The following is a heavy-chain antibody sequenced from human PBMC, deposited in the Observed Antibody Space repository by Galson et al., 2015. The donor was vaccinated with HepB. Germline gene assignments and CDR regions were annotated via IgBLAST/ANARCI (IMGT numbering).Heavy chain of an antibody. Sequence: SVKVSCKASGFTFNNYYIHWLRRAPGQGLEWMGWINPHSGGTNYAHKFQGRVSMTRDSSISATYMELSRLTSDDTAVYYCARGGERFLERLLARMDIWGQGTTVTVSS. D-gene: IGHD3-3*01. V-gene: IGHV1-2*02. CDR2: INPHSGGT. CDR1: GFTFNNYY. CDR3: ARGGERFLERLLARMDI. J-gene: IGHJ6*02.